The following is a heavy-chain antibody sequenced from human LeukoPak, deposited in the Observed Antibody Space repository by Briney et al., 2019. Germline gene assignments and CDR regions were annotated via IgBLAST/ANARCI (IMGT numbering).Heavy chain of an antibody. J-gene: IGHJ4*02. V-gene: IGHV1-8*01. CDR3: ARRSDDYDSSAYYH. D-gene: IGHD3-22*01. CDR1: GYTFTSYD. Sequence: ASVKVSCKTSGYTFTSYDLNWVRQATGQGLEWMGWVNPNSGNTGYAQKFQGKVTMTMDPSISTAYMELSSLRSEDTAVYYCARRSDDYDSSAYYHWGQGTLVTVSS. CDR2: VNPNSGNT.